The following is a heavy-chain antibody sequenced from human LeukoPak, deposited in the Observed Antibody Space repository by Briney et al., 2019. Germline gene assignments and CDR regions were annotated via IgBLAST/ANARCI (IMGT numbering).Heavy chain of an antibody. D-gene: IGHD3-16*01. Sequence: GGSLRLSCAASGLTFSSYWVKWARQARGKGLEWVASIKHNGHENYYVDSVKGRFTISRDNAKNSLYLQKSNLRAEDTAVYFCARGGGLDVWGQGATVTVSS. J-gene: IGHJ6*02. CDR2: IKHNGHEN. CDR1: GLTFSSYW. CDR3: ARGGGLDV. V-gene: IGHV3-7*03.